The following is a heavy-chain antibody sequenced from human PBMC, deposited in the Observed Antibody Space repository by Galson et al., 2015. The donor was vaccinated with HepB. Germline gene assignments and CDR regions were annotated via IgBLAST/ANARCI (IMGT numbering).Heavy chain of an antibody. CDR3: ARDGAGSSGWYGFDYYYYGMDV. CDR2: IKQDGSEK. J-gene: IGHJ6*02. CDR1: GFTFSSYW. Sequence: SLRLSCAASGFTFSSYWMSWVRQAPGKGLEWVANIKQDGSEKYYVDSVKGRFTIPRDNAKNSLYLQMNSLRAEDTAVYYCARDGAGSSGWYGFDYYYYGMDVWGQGTTVTVSS. V-gene: IGHV3-7*01. D-gene: IGHD6-19*01.